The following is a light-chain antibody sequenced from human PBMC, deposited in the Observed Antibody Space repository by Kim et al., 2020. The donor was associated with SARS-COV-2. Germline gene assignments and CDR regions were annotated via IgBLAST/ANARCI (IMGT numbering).Light chain of an antibody. CDR3: QQYNSYSRT. CDR1: QSINNW. CDR2: DAS. J-gene: IGKJ1*01. V-gene: IGKV1-5*01. Sequence: GDRVTITCRASQSINNWLAWYQQKPGKAPKLLIYDASSLESGVPLRFSGSGSGTEFTLTISSLQPDDFATYYCQQYNSYSRTFG.